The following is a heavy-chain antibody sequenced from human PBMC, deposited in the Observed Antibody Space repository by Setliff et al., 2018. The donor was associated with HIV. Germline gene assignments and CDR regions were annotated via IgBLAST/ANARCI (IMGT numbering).Heavy chain of an antibody. Sequence: SGPTLVNPTQTLTLTCTFSGFSLSPRGMSVSWIRQPPGKALEWLARIDWDDAKYYSASLKTRPTISKDTSKNQVVLTMTNMDPVDTATYYCARGSASLTYFDNLGPGTLVTVSS. CDR3: ARGSASLTYFDN. D-gene: IGHD3-10*01. J-gene: IGHJ4*02. CDR2: IDWDDAK. V-gene: IGHV2-70*11. CDR1: GFSLSPRGMS.